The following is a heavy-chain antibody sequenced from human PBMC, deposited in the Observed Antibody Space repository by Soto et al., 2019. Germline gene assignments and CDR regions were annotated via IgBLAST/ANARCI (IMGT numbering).Heavy chain of an antibody. D-gene: IGHD3-22*01. CDR2: ISGSGDNT. V-gene: IGHV3-23*01. CDR1: GFTFSSYA. Sequence: GGSLRLSCAASGFTFSSYAMSWVRQAPGKGLAWVSSISGSGDNTYYADSVKGRFTISRDNSKNTLSLQMNSLRADDTAVYYCAKSSGYDSRGYYPLDYWGQGTLVTVS. CDR3: AKSSGYDSRGYYPLDY. J-gene: IGHJ4*02.